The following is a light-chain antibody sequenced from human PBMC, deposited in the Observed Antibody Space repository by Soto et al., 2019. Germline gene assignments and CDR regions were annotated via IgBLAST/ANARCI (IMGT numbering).Light chain of an antibody. J-gene: IGLJ3*02. Sequence: QSALTQPPSASGTPGQRVTISCSGSSSNIGINFVSWYQQLPGAAPRLLIYMNNQRPSGVPDRFSGSKSGTSASLAISGLQSEDEADYYCAAWDDSVHGWVFGGGTKLTVL. V-gene: IGLV1-44*01. CDR3: AAWDDSVHGWV. CDR2: MNN. CDR1: SSNIGINF.